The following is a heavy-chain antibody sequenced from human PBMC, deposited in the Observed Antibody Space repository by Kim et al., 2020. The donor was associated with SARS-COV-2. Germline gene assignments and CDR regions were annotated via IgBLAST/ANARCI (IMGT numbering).Heavy chain of an antibody. CDR2: IDPSDSYT. CDR3: ARREYSGYDSGYWYFDL. J-gene: IGHJ2*01. CDR1: GYSFTSYW. D-gene: IGHD5-12*01. V-gene: IGHV5-10-1*01. Sequence: GESLKISCKGSGYSFTSYWISWVRQMPGKGLEWMGRIDPSDSYTNYSPSFQGHVTISADKSISTAYLQWSSLKASDTAMYYCARREYSGYDSGYWYFDLWGRGTLVTVSS.